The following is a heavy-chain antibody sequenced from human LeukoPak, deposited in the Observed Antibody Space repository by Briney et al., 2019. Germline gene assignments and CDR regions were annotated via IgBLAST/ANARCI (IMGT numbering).Heavy chain of an antibody. CDR2: ISGSGGST. CDR3: AKETQWLGPRGPEYYFDY. V-gene: IGHV3-23*01. CDR1: GFTFSSYA. Sequence: GGSLRLSCAASGFTFSSYAMSWVRQAPGKGLEWVSAISGSGGSTYYADSVKGRFTISRDNSKNTLYLQMNSLRAEDTAVYYCAKETQWLGPRGPEYYFDYWGQGTLVTVSS. J-gene: IGHJ4*02. D-gene: IGHD6-19*01.